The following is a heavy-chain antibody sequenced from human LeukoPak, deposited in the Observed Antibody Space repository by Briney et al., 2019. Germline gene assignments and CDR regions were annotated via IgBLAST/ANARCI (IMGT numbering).Heavy chain of an antibody. D-gene: IGHD3-9*01. V-gene: IGHV4-59*01. J-gene: IGHJ4*02. CDR1: GGSISSYY. Sequence: SETLSLTCTVSGGSISSYYWSWIRQPPGKGLEWIGYIYYSGSTNYNPSLKSRVTISVDTSKNQFSLKLSSVTAADTAVYYCARAELRYFDWFFDYWGQGTLVTVSS. CDR2: IYYSGST. CDR3: ARAELRYFDWFFDY.